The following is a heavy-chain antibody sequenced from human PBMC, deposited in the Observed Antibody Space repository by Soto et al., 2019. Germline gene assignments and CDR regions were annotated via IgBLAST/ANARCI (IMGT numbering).Heavy chain of an antibody. CDR1: GGSISSGGYY. D-gene: IGHD2-15*01. CDR3: ARVVCLLPYYYYYMDV. J-gene: IGHJ6*03. Sequence: QVQLQESGPGLVKPSQTLSLTCTVSGGSISSGGYYWSWIRQHPGKGLEWIGYIYYSGSTYYNPSLKSRVTISVDTSKNQFSLKLSSATAADTAVYYCARVVCLLPYYYYYMDVWGKGTTVTVSS. V-gene: IGHV4-31*03. CDR2: IYYSGST.